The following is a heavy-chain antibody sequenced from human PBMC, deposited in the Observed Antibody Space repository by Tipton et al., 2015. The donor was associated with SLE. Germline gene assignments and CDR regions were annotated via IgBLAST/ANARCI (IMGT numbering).Heavy chain of an antibody. V-gene: IGHV6-1*01. D-gene: IGHD6-6*01. CDR2: TYYRSKWYN. J-gene: IGHJ3*02. Sequence: GLVKPSQTLSLTCAISGDSVASNSAAWIWISRSPSRGLEWLGRTYYRSKWYNGYAVSVKSRLTINPDTSKNQFSLQLNSVTPEDTAVYYCARQGSSYAFDIWGQGTMVTLSS. CDR3: ARQGSSYAFDI. CDR1: GDSVASNSAA.